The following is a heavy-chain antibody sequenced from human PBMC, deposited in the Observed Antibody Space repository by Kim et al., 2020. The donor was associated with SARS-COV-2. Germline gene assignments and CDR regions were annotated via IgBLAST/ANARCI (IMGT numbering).Heavy chain of an antibody. CDR2: FYSGGTT. V-gene: IGHV3-66*01. D-gene: IGHD3-3*01. J-gene: IGHJ4*02. CDR1: GFTVSTNY. CDR3: ARDYYDFWSGSFVN. Sequence: GGSLRLSCAASGFTVSTNYMSWVRQAPGKGLELVSVFYSGGTTFYTDSVKGRFTISRDNSKNTLYLQMNSLRVEDTAVYYCARDYYDFWSGSFVNWGQGALVTVSS.